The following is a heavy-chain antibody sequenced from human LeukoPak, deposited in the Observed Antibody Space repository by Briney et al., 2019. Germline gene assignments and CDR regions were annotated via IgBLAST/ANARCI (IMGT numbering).Heavy chain of an antibody. CDR3: AKEPTVTTHFDY. J-gene: IGHJ4*02. CDR2: ISWNSGSI. Sequence: PGGSLRLSCAASGFTFDDYAMHWVRQAPGKGLEWVSGISWNSGSIGYADSVKGRFTISRDNAKNSLYLQMNSLRAEDTSVYYCAKEPTVTTHFDYWGQGTLVTVSS. D-gene: IGHD4-17*01. CDR1: GFTFDDYA. V-gene: IGHV3-9*01.